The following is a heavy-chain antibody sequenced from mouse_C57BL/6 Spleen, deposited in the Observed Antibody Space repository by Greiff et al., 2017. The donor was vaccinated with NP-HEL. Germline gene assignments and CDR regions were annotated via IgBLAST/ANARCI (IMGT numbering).Heavy chain of an antibody. V-gene: IGHV14-4*01. CDR2: IDPENGDT. CDR3: TTSYVRAY. J-gene: IGHJ3*01. CDR1: GFNIKDDY. Sequence: EVQLQQSGAELVRPGASVKLSCTASGFNIKDDYMHWVKQRPEQGLEWIGWIDPENGDTEYASKFQGKATIPADTSSNTAYLQLSSLTSEDTAVYYCTTSYVRAYWGQGTLVTVSA.